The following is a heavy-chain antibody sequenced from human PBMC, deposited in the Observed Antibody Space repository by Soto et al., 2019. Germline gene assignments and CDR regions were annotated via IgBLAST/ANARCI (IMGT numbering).Heavy chain of an antibody. Sequence: GGSLRLSCAASGFTFSSYAMHWVRQAPGKGLEWVAVISYDGSNKYYADSVKGRFTISRDNSKNTLYLQMNGLRAEDTAVYYCARVGREYYDSSGYIPYGMDVWGQGTTVTVSS. V-gene: IGHV3-30-3*01. D-gene: IGHD3-22*01. CDR2: ISYDGSNK. CDR1: GFTFSSYA. J-gene: IGHJ6*02. CDR3: ARVGREYYDSSGYIPYGMDV.